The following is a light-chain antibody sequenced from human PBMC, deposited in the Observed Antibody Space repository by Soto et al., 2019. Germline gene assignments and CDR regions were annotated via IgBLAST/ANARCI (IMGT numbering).Light chain of an antibody. CDR1: QSISNY. CDR3: QQSYSTPPT. CDR2: AAS. V-gene: IGKV1-39*01. Sequence: DIQMTQSPSSLSASVGNRVTITCRASQSISNYLNWYQQKPGKAPKVLIYAASSLQSGVPSRFSGSGSGTDFTLTISRLQPEDFATYYCQQSYSTPPTFGQGTKVEIK. J-gene: IGKJ1*01.